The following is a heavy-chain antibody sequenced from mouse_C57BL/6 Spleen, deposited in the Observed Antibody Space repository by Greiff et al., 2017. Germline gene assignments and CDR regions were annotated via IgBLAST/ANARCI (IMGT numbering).Heavy chain of an antibody. CDR3: ARITTGVAYYFDY. CDR2: IDPSASET. Sequence: VQLQQPGAELVRPGSSVKLSCKASGYTFTSYWMHWVKQRPIQGLEWIGNIDPSASETHYNQKFKDKATLPVDKSSSTAYMQLSSLTSEDSAVXYCARITTGVAYYFDYWGQGTTLTVSS. V-gene: IGHV1-52*01. CDR1: GYTFTSYW. J-gene: IGHJ2*01. D-gene: IGHD1-1*01.